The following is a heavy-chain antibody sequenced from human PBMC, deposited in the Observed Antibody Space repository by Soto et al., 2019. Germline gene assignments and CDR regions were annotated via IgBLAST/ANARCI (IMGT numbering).Heavy chain of an antibody. CDR2: ISGHNGNT. V-gene: IGHV1-18*01. J-gene: IGHJ4*02. D-gene: IGHD3-22*01. CDR1: GYTFTSYG. Sequence: QVPLVQSGAEVKEPGASVKVSCKASGYTFTSYGISWVRQAPGQGPEWMGWISGHNGNTNHPQSLQGRVTMTTDTSRNTAYMELRSLRSDDTAVYYCARHRFNYYDNSVYYYFDQWGQGTLVTVSS. CDR3: ARHRFNYYDNSVYYYFDQ.